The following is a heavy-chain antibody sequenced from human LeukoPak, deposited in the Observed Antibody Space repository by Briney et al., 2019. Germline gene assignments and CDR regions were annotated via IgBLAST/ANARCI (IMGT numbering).Heavy chain of an antibody. D-gene: IGHD3-16*01. CDR2: IYHSRST. J-gene: IGHJ5*02. V-gene: IGHV4-30-2*01. CDR3: ARALSWFDP. CDR1: GGSISSGGYS. Sequence: SETLSLTCAVSGGSISSGGYSWSWIQQPPGKGLEWIGYIYHSRSTYYNPSLKSRVTISVDRSKNQFSLKLSSVTAADTAVYYCARALSWFDPWGQGTLVTVSS.